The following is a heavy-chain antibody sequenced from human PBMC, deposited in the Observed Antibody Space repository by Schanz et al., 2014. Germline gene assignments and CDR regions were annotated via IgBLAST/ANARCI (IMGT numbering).Heavy chain of an antibody. Sequence: VYLVESGGDLVKPGGSLRLSCAASGFTFISYDIHWVRQAPGKGLEWVSGISGSGGSTYDADSVKGRFTISRDNSKNTLYLQMNSLRAEDTAVYYCAKDHAGSDILTALGNWGQGTLXTVSS. V-gene: IGHV3-23*04. D-gene: IGHD3-9*01. CDR2: ISGSGGST. J-gene: IGHJ4*02. CDR1: GFTFISYD. CDR3: AKDHAGSDILTALGN.